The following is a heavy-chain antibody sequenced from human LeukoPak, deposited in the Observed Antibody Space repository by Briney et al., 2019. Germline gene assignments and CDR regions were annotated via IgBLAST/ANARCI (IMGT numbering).Heavy chain of an antibody. CDR3: ARGKTPPRILGPSGYDYLLYNY. CDR1: GYTFTGYY. V-gene: IGHV1-2*02. D-gene: IGHD5-12*01. Sequence: GASVKVSCKASGYTFTGYYMHWVRQAPGHGLEWMGWINPNSGGTNYAQEFQGRVTMTRDTSISTAYMELSRLRSDDTAVYYCARGKTPPRILGPSGYDYLLYNYWGQGTLVTVSS. J-gene: IGHJ4*02. CDR2: INPNSGGT.